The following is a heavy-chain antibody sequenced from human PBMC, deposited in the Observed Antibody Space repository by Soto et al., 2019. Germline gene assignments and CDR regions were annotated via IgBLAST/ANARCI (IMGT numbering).Heavy chain of an antibody. CDR3: ARGVGSGSYYNQYNWFDP. Sequence: GASVKVSCKASGGTFSSYAISWVRQAPGQGLEWMGIINPSSDSTTYAQKVQGRVTMTTDTSTSTAYMELRSLRSDDTAVYYCARGVGSGSYYNQYNWFDPWGQGTLVTVSS. D-gene: IGHD3-10*01. J-gene: IGHJ5*02. CDR1: GGTFSSYA. V-gene: IGHV1-18*01. CDR2: INPSSDST.